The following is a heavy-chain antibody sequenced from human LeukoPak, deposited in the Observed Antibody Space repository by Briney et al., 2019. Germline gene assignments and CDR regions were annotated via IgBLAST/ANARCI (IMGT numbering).Heavy chain of an antibody. CDR3: ARDGDGYGMDV. CDR1: GGSISSGDYY. CDR2: IYYSGST. V-gene: IGHV4-30-4*01. Sequence: SETLSLTCTVSGGSISSGDYYWSWIRQPPGKGLEWIGYIYYSGSTYYNPSLKSRVTISVDTSKNQFPLKLSSVTAADTAVYYCARDGDGYGMDVWGQGTTVTVSS. J-gene: IGHJ6*02. D-gene: IGHD5-24*01.